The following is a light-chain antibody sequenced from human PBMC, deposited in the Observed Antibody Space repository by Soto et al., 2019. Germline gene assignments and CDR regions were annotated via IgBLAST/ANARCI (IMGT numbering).Light chain of an antibody. CDR3: QQRYAWPPIT. V-gene: IGKV3-15*01. CDR1: QSVTSN. J-gene: IGKJ5*01. Sequence: EIVMTQSPVTLSVSPGERATLSCRASQSVTSNLAWYQQKPGQAPRLLIYGASTRATGIPARFSGSGSGTEFTLTISNLQSEDFAVYYCQQRYAWPPITFGQGTRLEIK. CDR2: GAS.